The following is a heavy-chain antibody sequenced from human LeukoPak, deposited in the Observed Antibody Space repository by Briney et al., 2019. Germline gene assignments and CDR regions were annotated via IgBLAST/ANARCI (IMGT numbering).Heavy chain of an antibody. V-gene: IGHV3-23*01. Sequence: GGSLRLSCAVSGFTYSTYGMNWVRQAPGKGLEWVSAISHHGASTFYAESVKGRFTISRDNSKNTLYLQMSSLRADDTAVYYCAKDVGWGSYGGNNYHYYGMDVWGQGTTVTVSS. CDR2: ISHHGAST. CDR3: AKDVGWGSYGGNNYHYYGMDV. CDR1: GFTYSTYG. J-gene: IGHJ6*02. D-gene: IGHD3-16*01.